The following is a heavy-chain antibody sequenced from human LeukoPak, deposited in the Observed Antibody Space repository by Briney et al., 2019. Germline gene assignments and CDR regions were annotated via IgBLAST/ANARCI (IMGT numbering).Heavy chain of an antibody. V-gene: IGHV3-30-3*01. Sequence: GGSLRLSCAASGFTFSSYAMHWVRQAPGKGLECVAVISYDGSNKYYADSVKGRFTISRDNSKNTLYLQMNSLRAEDTAVYYCARDGGGDITMVYYFDYWGQGTLVTVSS. CDR1: GFTFSSYA. CDR3: ARDGGGDITMVYYFDY. CDR2: ISYDGSNK. J-gene: IGHJ4*02. D-gene: IGHD3-10*01.